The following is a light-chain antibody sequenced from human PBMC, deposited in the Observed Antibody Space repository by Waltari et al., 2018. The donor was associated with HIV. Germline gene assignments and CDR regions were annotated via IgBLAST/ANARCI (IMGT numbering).Light chain of an antibody. J-gene: IGLJ2*01. CDR2: RNN. Sequence: QSVLTQPPSASGTPGQRVTISCSGSSSNIGSNYVYWYQQLHETAPKLLIYRNNQRPSGVPDRFSGSNSGTSASLAISGLRSEDEADYYCAAWDDSLSGHVVFGGGTKLTVL. CDR3: AAWDDSLSGHVV. CDR1: SSNIGSNY. V-gene: IGLV1-47*01.